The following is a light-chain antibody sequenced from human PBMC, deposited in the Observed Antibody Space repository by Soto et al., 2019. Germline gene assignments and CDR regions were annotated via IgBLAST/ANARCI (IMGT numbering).Light chain of an antibody. CDR3: QHRSDRIT. Sequence: EIVLTQSPATLSLSPGDRATLSRRASHSITDYLAWYQQKPGQAPRLLVYDAFNRATGVPARFSASGSGTDFTLTISSLDPEDFAVYYCQHRSDRITFGQGTRLETK. CDR1: HSITDY. J-gene: IGKJ5*01. V-gene: IGKV3-11*01. CDR2: DAF.